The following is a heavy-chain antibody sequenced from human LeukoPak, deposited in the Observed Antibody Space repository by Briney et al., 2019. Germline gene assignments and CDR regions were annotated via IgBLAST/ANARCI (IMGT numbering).Heavy chain of an antibody. CDR2: IYYSGST. CDR3: ARPVRGVNTLDY. J-gene: IGHJ4*02. V-gene: IGHV4-39*01. Sequence: GSLRLSCAASGFTFSSYWMSWVRQPPGKGLEWIGSIYYSGSTYYNPSLKSRVTISVDTSKNQFSLKLSSVTAADTAVYYCARPVRGVNTLDYWGQGTLVTVSS. D-gene: IGHD3-10*01. CDR1: GFTFSSYW.